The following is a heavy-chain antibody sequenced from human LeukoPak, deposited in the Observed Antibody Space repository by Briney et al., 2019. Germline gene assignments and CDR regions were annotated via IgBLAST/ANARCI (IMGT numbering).Heavy chain of an antibody. Sequence: GGSLRLSCAASGFTFSSYAMSWDRQAPGKGLEWVSAISGSGGSTYYADSVKGRFTISRDNSKNTLYLQMNSLRAEDTAVYYCAKDSRIVATTNFDYWGQGTLVTVSP. CDR1: GFTFSSYA. CDR3: AKDSRIVATTNFDY. D-gene: IGHD5-12*01. CDR2: ISGSGGST. J-gene: IGHJ4*02. V-gene: IGHV3-23*01.